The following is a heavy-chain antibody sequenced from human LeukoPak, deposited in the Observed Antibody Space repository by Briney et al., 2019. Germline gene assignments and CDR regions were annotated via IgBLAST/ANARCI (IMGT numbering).Heavy chain of an antibody. CDR3: ARQDYPDAFDI. V-gene: IGHV4-59*08. J-gene: IGHJ3*02. CDR2: IYYSGST. CDR1: GVSISSYY. D-gene: IGHD4/OR15-4a*01. Sequence: SPSETLSLTCTVSGVSISSYYWSWLRQPPGKGLEWIGYIYYSGSTNYNPSLKSRVNISVDTSKHQFSLKLSSVPAADTAVYYCARQDYPDAFDIWGQGTMVTVSS.